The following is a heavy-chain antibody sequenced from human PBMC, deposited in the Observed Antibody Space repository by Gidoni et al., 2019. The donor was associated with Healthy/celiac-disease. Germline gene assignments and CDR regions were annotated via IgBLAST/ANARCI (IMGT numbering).Heavy chain of an antibody. J-gene: IGHJ3*02. D-gene: IGHD6-13*01. CDR1: GFSLTTTGMC. V-gene: IGHV2-70*01. CDR2: IDWEDEK. CDR3: ARILGYSSSGGDAFDI. Sequence: QVTLRESGPALVKPTQTLTLTCTFPGFSLTTTGMCVGWPRQPPGKALEWLALIDWEDEKYYSTSLKTRLTISKNTSKNQVVLTMTNMDPVDTATYFCARILGYSSSGGDAFDIWGQGTMVTVSS.